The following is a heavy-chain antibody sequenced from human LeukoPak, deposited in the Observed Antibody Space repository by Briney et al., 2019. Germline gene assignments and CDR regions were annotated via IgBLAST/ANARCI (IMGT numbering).Heavy chain of an antibody. Sequence: GGSLRLSCTASGFTFSSYTMSWVRQAPGKGLKWVSTITTGGPNTYYADSVKGRFTVSRDDSKNTLYLQMNSLRAEDTAVYYCARRAGMAYNYWGQGTLVTVSS. CDR2: ITTGGPNT. CDR3: ARRAGMAYNY. J-gene: IGHJ4*02. D-gene: IGHD5-24*01. V-gene: IGHV3-23*01. CDR1: GFTFSSYT.